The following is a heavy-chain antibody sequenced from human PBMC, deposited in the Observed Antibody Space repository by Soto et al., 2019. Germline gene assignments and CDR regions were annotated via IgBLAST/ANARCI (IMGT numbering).Heavy chain of an antibody. CDR2: IIPIFGTA. CDR1: GGTFSSYA. D-gene: IGHD1-26*01. Sequence: SVKVSCKASGGTFSSYAISWVRQAPGQGLEWMGGIIPIFGTANYAQKFQGRVTITADKSTSTAYMELSSLRSEDTAVYYCARRELLNSNWFDPWGQGTLVTVSS. J-gene: IGHJ5*02. V-gene: IGHV1-69*06. CDR3: ARRELLNSNWFDP.